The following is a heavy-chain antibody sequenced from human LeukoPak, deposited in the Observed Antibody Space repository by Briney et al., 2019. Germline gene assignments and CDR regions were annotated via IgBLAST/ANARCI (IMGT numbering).Heavy chain of an antibody. J-gene: IGHJ5*02. D-gene: IGHD6-13*01. CDR1: GFTFSSYS. V-gene: IGHV3-21*01. CDR2: ISSSSSYI. Sequence: GGSLRLSCAASGFTFSSYSMNWVRQAPGKGLEWVSSISSSSSYIYYADSVKGRFTISRDNAKNSLYLQMNSLRAEDTAVYYCARAPGYSSSWYDWFDPWGQGNLVTVSS. CDR3: ARAPGYSSSWYDWFDP.